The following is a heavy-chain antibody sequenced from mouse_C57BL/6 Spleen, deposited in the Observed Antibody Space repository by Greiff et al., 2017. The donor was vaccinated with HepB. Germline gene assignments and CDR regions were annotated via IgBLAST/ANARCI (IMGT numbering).Heavy chain of an antibody. CDR3: ARGYYFDD. V-gene: IGHV5-17*01. Sequence: EVKLMESGGGLVKPGGSLKLSCAASGFTFSDYGMHWVRQAPEKGLEWVAYISSGSSTIYYADTVKGRFTSSRDNAKNTLFLQMTSLRSEDTAMYYCARGYYFDDWGQGTTLTVSS. J-gene: IGHJ2*01. CDR2: ISSGSSTI. CDR1: GFTFSDYG.